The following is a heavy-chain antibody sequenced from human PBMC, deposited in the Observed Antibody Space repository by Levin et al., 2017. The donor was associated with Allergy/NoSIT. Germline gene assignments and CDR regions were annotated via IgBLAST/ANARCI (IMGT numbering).Heavy chain of an antibody. V-gene: IGHV3-74*01. Sequence: GESLKISCAASGFTFSGFWMHWVRQVPGKGLVWVSGINSDGKTTTYADSVRGRFTISRDNAKNTLYLQMNSLRVEDTAVYHCARGRYYGMDVWGQGTTVTVSS. CDR3: ARGRYYGMDV. J-gene: IGHJ6*02. CDR1: GFTFSGFW. CDR2: INSDGKTT.